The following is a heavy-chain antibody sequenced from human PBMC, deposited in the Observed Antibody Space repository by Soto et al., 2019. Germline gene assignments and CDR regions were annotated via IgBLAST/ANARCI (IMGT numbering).Heavy chain of an antibody. CDR2: IIPIFGTA. D-gene: IGHD3-22*01. J-gene: IGHJ4*02. V-gene: IGHV1-69*13. Sequence: ASVKVSCKASGGTFSSYAISWVRQAPGQGLEWMGGIIPIFGTANYAQKFQGRVTITADESTSTAYMELSSLRSEDTAVYYCARGEYPYYYDSSGYLPIGYWGQGTLVTVSS. CDR3: ARGEYPYYYDSSGYLPIGY. CDR1: GGTFSSYA.